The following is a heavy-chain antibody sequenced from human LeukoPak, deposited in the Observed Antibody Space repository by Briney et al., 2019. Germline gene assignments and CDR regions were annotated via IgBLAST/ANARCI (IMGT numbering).Heavy chain of an antibody. J-gene: IGHJ4*02. CDR2: IKEDGSVK. V-gene: IGHV3-7*02. D-gene: IGHD3-10*01. CDR1: GFTFSRYW. CDR3: AASITMFDY. Sequence: PGGSLRLSCAASGFTFSRYWVSWVRQAPGKGLEWVANIKEDGSVKYYVESVKGRFTISRDNAKNSLYLQMNSLRAEDTAVYYCAASITMFDYWGQGTPVTVSS.